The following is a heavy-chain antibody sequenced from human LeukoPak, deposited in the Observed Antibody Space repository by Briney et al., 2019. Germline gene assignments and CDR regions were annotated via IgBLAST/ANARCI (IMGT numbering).Heavy chain of an antibody. Sequence: GGSLRLSCAASGFTFNTYSVNWVRQAPGKGLEWVSSISSGSSYIFYADSMKGRFTISRDNAKTSLYLQVNSLRAEDTAVYYCARQVGVDDAFDIWGQGTKVTVSS. CDR2: ISSGSSYI. V-gene: IGHV3-21*01. J-gene: IGHJ3*02. D-gene: IGHD1-26*01. CDR1: GFTFNTYS. CDR3: ARQVGVDDAFDI.